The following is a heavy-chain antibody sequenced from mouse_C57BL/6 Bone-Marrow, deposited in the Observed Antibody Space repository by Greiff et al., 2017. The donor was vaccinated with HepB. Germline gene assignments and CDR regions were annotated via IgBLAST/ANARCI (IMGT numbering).Heavy chain of an antibody. J-gene: IGHJ4*01. CDR3: TPPYYYGSSPYYAMDY. CDR2: IRNKANNHAT. CDR1: GFTFSDAW. Sequence: EVQVVESGGGLVQPGGSMKLSCAASGFTFSDAWMDWVRQSPEKGLEWVAEIRNKANNHATYYAESVKGRFTISRDDSKSSVYLQMNSLRAEDTGIYYCTPPYYYGSSPYYAMDYWGQGTSVTVSS. D-gene: IGHD1-1*01. V-gene: IGHV6-6*01.